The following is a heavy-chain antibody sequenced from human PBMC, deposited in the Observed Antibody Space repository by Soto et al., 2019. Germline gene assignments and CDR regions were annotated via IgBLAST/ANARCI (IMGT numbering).Heavy chain of an antibody. CDR3: ARDFCRSTSCRKRWFDP. Sequence: SVKVSCKASGGTFSSYAISWVRQAPGQGLEWMGGIIPIFGTANYAQKFQGRVTITADESTSTAYMELSSLRSEDTAVYYCARDFCRSTSCRKRWFDPWGQGTLVTVSS. CDR1: GGTFSSYA. J-gene: IGHJ5*02. CDR2: IIPIFGTA. D-gene: IGHD2-2*01. V-gene: IGHV1-69*13.